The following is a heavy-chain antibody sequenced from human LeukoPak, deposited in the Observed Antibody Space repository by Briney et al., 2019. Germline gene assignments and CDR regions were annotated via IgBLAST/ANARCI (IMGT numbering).Heavy chain of an antibody. D-gene: IGHD2-21*02. CDR1: GYTFTSYG. V-gene: IGHV1-18*04. J-gene: IGHJ6*04. CDR3: ARDLPYCGGDCYSNGMDV. CDR2: ISAYNGNT. Sequence: GASVKVSCKASGYTFTSYGISWVRQAPGQGLEWMGWISAYNGNTNYAQKLQGRVTMTTDTSTSTACMELRSLRSDDTAVYYCARDLPYCGGDCYSNGMDVWGKGTTVTVSS.